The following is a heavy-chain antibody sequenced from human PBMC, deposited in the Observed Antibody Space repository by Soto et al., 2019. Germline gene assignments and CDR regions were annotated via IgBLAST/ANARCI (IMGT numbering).Heavy chain of an antibody. CDR2: IYPGDSDT. D-gene: IGHD6-6*01. V-gene: IGHV5-51*01. Sequence: GESLKSSCKGSGYSFTSYWIGWVRQMPGKGLEWMGIIYPGDSDTRYSPSFQGQVTISADKSISTAYLQWSSLKASDTAMYYCARTSSIAARNHHGMDVWGQGTTVTVSS. CDR1: GYSFTSYW. J-gene: IGHJ6*02. CDR3: ARTSSIAARNHHGMDV.